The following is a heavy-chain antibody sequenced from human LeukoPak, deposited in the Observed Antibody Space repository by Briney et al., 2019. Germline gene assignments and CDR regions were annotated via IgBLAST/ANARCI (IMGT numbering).Heavy chain of an antibody. Sequence: PGGSLRLSCAASGFTFSDYYMSWIRQAPGKGLEWVSYISSGGTTKYYADSVKGRFTISRDNAKNSLYLQMNSLRAEDTAVYYCARVPTVTTWGYYYMDVWGKGTTVTVSS. CDR1: GFTFSDYY. CDR3: ARVPTVTTWGYYYMDV. J-gene: IGHJ6*03. CDR2: ISSGGTTK. V-gene: IGHV3-11*01. D-gene: IGHD4-17*01.